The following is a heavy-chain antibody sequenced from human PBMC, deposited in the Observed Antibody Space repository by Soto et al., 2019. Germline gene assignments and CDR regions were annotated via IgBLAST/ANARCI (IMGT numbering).Heavy chain of an antibody. J-gene: IGHJ4*02. Sequence: SETLSLTCTVSGGSISSYYWSWIRQPPGKGLEWIGYIYYSGSTNYNPSLKSRVTISVDTSKNQFSLKLSSVTAADTAVYYCAKENGYSSSWFEFDYWGQGTLVTVSS. CDR1: GGSISSYY. CDR2: IYYSGST. CDR3: AKENGYSSSWFEFDY. V-gene: IGHV4-59*12. D-gene: IGHD6-13*01.